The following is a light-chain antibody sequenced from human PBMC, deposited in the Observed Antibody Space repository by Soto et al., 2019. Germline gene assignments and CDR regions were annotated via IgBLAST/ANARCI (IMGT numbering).Light chain of an antibody. CDR1: SSNIGNNY. Sequence: QSVLTQPPSVSAAPGQKVTISCSGSSSNIGNNYVSWYQQFPGTAPKLLIYENNKRPSGIPDRFSGSKSGTSATLGITGLQTGDEADYYCGTWDTSLSAHWVFGGGTKVTVL. CDR3: GTWDTSLSAHWV. CDR2: ENN. V-gene: IGLV1-51*02. J-gene: IGLJ3*02.